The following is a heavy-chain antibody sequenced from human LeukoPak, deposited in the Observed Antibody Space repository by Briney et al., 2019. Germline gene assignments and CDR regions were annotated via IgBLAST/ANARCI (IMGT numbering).Heavy chain of an antibody. J-gene: IGHJ4*02. CDR2: IYPDDSDN. V-gene: IGHV5-51*01. Sequence: GESLKISCKASGYRFTNYWIGWVRQMPGKGLGLMGLIYPDDSDNRYSPSFQGQVSISADKSITTAYLQRDSLKASDTAMYYCARITSGSFFGFDYWGQGTPVTVSS. CDR3: ARITSGSFFGFDY. D-gene: IGHD5-12*01. CDR1: GYRFTNYW.